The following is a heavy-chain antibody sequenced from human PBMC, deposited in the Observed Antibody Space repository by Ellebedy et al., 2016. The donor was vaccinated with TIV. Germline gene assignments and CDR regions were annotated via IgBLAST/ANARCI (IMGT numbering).Heavy chain of an antibody. J-gene: IGHJ4*02. D-gene: IGHD6-19*01. CDR3: ASTIAVAAPGNYFDY. CDR2: ISAYNGNT. CDR1: SYTFTSYG. V-gene: IGHV1-18*01. Sequence: ASVKVSXKASSYTFTSYGISWVRQAPGQGLEWMGWISAYNGNTNYAQKFQGRDTITADKSTSTAYMELSSLRSEDTAVYYCASTIAVAAPGNYFDYWGQGTLVTVSS.